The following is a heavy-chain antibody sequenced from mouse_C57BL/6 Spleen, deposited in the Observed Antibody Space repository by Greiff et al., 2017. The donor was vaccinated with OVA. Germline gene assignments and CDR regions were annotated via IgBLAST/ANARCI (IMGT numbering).Heavy chain of an antibody. CDR2: ISSGGSYT. Sequence: EVELMESVGDLGRRGGARGRGRAASGVDLRRSALSWVRQTPDKRLAWVATISSGGSYTYYPDSVKGRFTISRDNAKNTLYLQMNGLKSEDTAMYYCARQTAQATSAWFAYWGQGTLVTVSA. CDR3: ARQTAQATSAWFAY. J-gene: IGHJ3*01. V-gene: IGHV5-6*01. CDR1: GVDLRRSA. D-gene: IGHD3-2*02.